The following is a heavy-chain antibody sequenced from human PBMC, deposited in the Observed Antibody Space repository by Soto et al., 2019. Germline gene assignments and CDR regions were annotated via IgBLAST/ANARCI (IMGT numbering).Heavy chain of an antibody. D-gene: IGHD4-17*01. CDR3: ARDSDLDYGDYVLGAFDI. CDR1: GFTFSSYA. CDR2: ISYDGSDR. J-gene: IGHJ3*02. Sequence: QVQLVESGGGVVQPGKSLRLSCAASGFTFSSYAMHWVRQAPGKGLEWVAVISYDGSDRYYADSVKGRFTISRDNSQNTLYLQMNSLRAEDTAVYYCARDSDLDYGDYVLGAFDIWGQGTMVTVSS. V-gene: IGHV3-30*03.